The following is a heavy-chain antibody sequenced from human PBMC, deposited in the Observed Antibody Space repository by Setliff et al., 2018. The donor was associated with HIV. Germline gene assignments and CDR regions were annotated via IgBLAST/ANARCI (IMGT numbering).Heavy chain of an antibody. V-gene: IGHV1-2*06. Sequence: ASVKVSCKASGYTFTDFYIHWVRQAPGQGLEWIGRINPKSGVADYLKKFQGRVTMTTDTSPNTAHMELIRPRFDDTAVYYCARAHFLVAMTRNWFDPWALRLSWSPSPQ. CDR2: INPKSGVA. CDR1: GYTFTDFY. CDR3: ARAHFLVAMTRNWFDP. J-gene: IGHJ5*02. D-gene: IGHD5-12*01.